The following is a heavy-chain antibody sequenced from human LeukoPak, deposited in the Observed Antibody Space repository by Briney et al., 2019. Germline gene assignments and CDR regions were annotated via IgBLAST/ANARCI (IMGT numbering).Heavy chain of an antibody. CDR3: ARVGRFGDY. CDR2: INHSGST. CDR1: GGSFSGYY. Sequence: SETLSLTCAVYGGSFSGYYWSWIRQPPGKGLVWIGEINHSGSTNYNPSLKSRVTISVDTSKNQFSLKLSSVTAADTAVYYCARVGRFGDYWGQGTLVTVSS. J-gene: IGHJ4*02. V-gene: IGHV4-34*01. D-gene: IGHD3-3*01.